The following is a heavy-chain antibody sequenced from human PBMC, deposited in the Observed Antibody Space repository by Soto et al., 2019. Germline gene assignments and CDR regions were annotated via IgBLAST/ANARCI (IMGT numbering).Heavy chain of an antibody. D-gene: IGHD3-3*01. CDR1: GYTFTSYD. CDR3: ARGLRTIFGVVITYYFDY. CDR2: MNPNSGNT. V-gene: IGHV1-8*01. J-gene: IGHJ4*02. Sequence: QVQLVQSGAEVKKPGASVKVSCKASGYTFTSYDINWVRQATGQGLEWMGWMNPNSGNTGYAQKFQGRVTMTRNTPISTAYMELSSLRSEDKAVYYCARGLRTIFGVVITYYFDYWGQGTLVTVSS.